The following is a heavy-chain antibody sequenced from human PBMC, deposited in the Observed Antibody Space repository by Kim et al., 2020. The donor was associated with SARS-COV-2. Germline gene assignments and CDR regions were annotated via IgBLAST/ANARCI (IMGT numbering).Heavy chain of an antibody. V-gene: IGHV3-33*05. CDR3: ARDLWFGELNGDPDYYYYGMDV. D-gene: IGHD3-10*01. CDR1: GFTFSSYG. Sequence: GGSLRLSCAASGFTFSSYGMHWVRQAPGKGLEWVAVISYDGSNKYYADSVKGRFTISRDNSKNTLYLQMNSLRAEDTAVYYCARDLWFGELNGDPDYYYYGMDVWGQGTTVTVSS. CDR2: ISYDGSNK. J-gene: IGHJ6*02.